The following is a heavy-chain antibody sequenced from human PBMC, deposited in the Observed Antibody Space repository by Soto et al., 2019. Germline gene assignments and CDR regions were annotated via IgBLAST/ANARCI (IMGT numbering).Heavy chain of an antibody. D-gene: IGHD3-16*01. CDR1: GGTFSSFP. CDR2: IIPIFGTA. V-gene: IGHV1-69*13. Sequence: SVKVSCKASGGTFSSFPISWVRQAPGQGLEWMGGIIPIFGTANYGRKFQGRVTITADESTRTAYMKLSSMRYEDTAIYYCARGGGDAFDIWGQGTMVTVSS. J-gene: IGHJ3*02. CDR3: ARGGGDAFDI.